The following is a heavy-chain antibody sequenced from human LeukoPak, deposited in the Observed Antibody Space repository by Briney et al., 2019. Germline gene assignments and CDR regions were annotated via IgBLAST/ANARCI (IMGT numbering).Heavy chain of an antibody. CDR1: GGSFSGYY. Sequence: SETLSLTCAVYGGSFSGYYWSWIRQPPGKGLEWIGEINHSGSTNYNPSLKSRVTISVDTSKNQFSLKLSSVTAADTAVYYCASFHSSGWYYFDYWGQGTLVTVSS. J-gene: IGHJ4*02. V-gene: IGHV4-34*01. CDR3: ASFHSSGWYYFDY. D-gene: IGHD6-19*01. CDR2: INHSGST.